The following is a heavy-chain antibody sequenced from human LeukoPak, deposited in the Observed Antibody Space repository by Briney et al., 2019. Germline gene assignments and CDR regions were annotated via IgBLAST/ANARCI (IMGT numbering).Heavy chain of an antibody. D-gene: IGHD2/OR15-2a*01. CDR2: IYYSGST. Sequence: PSETLSLTCTVSGGSISSCYWSWIRQPPGRGLEWIGYIYYSGSTNYNPSLKSRVTISVDTSKNQFSLKLSSVTAADTAVYYCARNRRFFEGPNFDYWGQGTLVTVSS. CDR1: GGSISSCY. CDR3: ARNRRFFEGPNFDY. V-gene: IGHV4-59*01. J-gene: IGHJ4*02.